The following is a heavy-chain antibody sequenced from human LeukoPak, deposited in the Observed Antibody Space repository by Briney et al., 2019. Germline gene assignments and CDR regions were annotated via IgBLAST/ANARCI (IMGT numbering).Heavy chain of an antibody. Sequence: PSETLSLACTVSGGSIYSTSFYWGWIRQPPGTGLEWIGSMYYDGSPYYNPSLKIRVTISVDTSKNHFSLNLTSVTAADTAVYFCARRSDSGSDDGEDYFDYWGQGTLVTVSS. D-gene: IGHD1-26*01. CDR2: MYYDGSP. CDR3: ARRSDSGSDDGEDYFDY. V-gene: IGHV4-39*02. CDR1: GGSIYSTSFY. J-gene: IGHJ4*02.